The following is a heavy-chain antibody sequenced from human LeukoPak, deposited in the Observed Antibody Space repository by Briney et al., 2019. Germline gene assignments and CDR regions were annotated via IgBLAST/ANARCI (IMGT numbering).Heavy chain of an antibody. D-gene: IGHD1-26*01. J-gene: IGHJ4*02. Sequence: PGGSLRLSCAASGFTFSGYSMNWVRQAPGKGLEWLSYISSGSRTIYYADSVKGRFTVSRDNAKNPLYLQMNSLSAEDTAVYYCARESISGHRDFDYWGQGALVTVSS. CDR3: ARESISGHRDFDY. V-gene: IGHV3-48*01. CDR1: GFTFSGYS. CDR2: ISSGSRTI.